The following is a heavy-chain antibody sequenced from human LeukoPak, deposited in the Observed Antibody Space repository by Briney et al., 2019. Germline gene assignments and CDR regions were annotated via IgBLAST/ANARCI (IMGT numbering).Heavy chain of an antibody. CDR2: IYHSGST. D-gene: IGHD3-22*01. J-gene: IGHJ4*02. V-gene: IGHV4-4*02. CDR1: GGSISSSNW. CDR3: ARTRDSSGSLGGFDY. Sequence: SETLSLTCAVSGGSISSSNWWSWVRQPLGKGLEWIGEIYHSGSTNYNPSLKSRVTISVDKSKNQFSLKLSSVTAADTAVYYCARTRDSSGSLGGFDYWGQGTLVTVSS.